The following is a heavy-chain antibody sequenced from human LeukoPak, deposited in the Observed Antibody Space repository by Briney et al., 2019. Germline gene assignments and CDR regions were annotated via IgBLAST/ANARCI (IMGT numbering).Heavy chain of an antibody. CDR2: INHSGST. Sequence: PSETLSLTCAVYGGSFSGYYWTWIRQPPGKGLEWIGEINHSGSTNYNPSLKSRVTISVDTSNKQFSLKLSSVTAADTAVYYCARGLSMSGAFDIWGQGTVVTVSS. CDR3: ARGLSMSGAFDI. CDR1: GGSFSGYY. D-gene: IGHD3-22*01. J-gene: IGHJ3*02. V-gene: IGHV4-34*01.